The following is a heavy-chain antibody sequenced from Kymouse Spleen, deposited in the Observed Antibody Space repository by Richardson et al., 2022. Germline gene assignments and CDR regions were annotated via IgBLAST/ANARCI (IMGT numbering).Heavy chain of an antibody. J-gene: IGHJ4*02. D-gene: IGHD6-6*01. V-gene: IGHV4-34*01. CDR1: GGSFSGYY. Sequence: QVQLQQWGAGLLKPSETLSLTCAVYGGSFSGYYWSWIRQPPGKGLEWIGEINHSGSTNYNPSLKSRVTISVDTSKNQFSLKLSSVTAADTAVYYCARVGSSSLDYWGQGTLVTVSS. CDR3: ARVGSSSLDY. CDR2: INHSGST.